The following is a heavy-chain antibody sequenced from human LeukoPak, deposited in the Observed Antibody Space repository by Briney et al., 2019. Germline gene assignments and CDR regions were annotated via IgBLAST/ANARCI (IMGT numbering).Heavy chain of an antibody. CDR2: IYFSGST. CDR1: GGSVSSGSYY. D-gene: IGHD6-6*01. CDR3: ARSESLAARPFDY. Sequence: SETLSLTCTVSGGSVSSGSYYWSWIRQPPGKGLEWIGYIYFSGSTNYNPSLKSRVTISVDTSKNQFSLNLSSVTAADTAVYYCARSESLAARPFDYWGQGTLATVSS. J-gene: IGHJ4*02. V-gene: IGHV4-61*01.